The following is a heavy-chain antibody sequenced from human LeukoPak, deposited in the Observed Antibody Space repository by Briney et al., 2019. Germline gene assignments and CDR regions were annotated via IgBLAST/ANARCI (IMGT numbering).Heavy chain of an antibody. J-gene: IGHJ5*02. D-gene: IGHD4-17*01. CDR2: ISAYNGNT. V-gene: IGHV1-18*01. Sequence: GASVKVSCKASGYSCTSYGISWVRQAPGQGLEWMEWISAYNGNTNYAQKFQGRVTMTTDTSTSTAYMELRSLRSDDTAVYYCARDGELTVTRRWFDPWGQGTLVTVSS. CDR1: GYSCTSYG. CDR3: ARDGELTVTRRWFDP.